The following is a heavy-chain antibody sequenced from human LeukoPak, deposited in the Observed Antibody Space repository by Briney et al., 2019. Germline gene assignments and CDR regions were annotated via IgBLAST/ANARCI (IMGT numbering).Heavy chain of an antibody. J-gene: IGHJ4*02. D-gene: IGHD4-23*01. CDR2: ISVKNGDT. CDR1: GYEASAYTFPKYG. Sequence: GASVTVSCTASGYEASAYTFPKYGINWVRQAPGQGLEWMGWISVKNGDTKYAQKIQDRVTMTTDTPTRTVYMELRSLRSDDTAVYYCARLKFGVNSSDRWGQGTLVTVSS. CDR3: ARLKFGVNSSDR. V-gene: IGHV1-18*01.